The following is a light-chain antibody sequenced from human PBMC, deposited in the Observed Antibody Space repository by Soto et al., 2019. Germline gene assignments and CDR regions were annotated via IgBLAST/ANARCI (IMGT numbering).Light chain of an antibody. V-gene: IGKV1-39*01. CDR3: QQTFSPYVS. Sequence: DIQMTQSPCSLSVSIGDRVIITCRASQSISTYLNWYQYKPGKAPRLVIFRSSTLQSGVPSRFSGLGSGTDFTLTISSLQPEDFATYFCQQTFSPYVSFGGGTRVEI. CDR1: QSISTY. J-gene: IGKJ4*01. CDR2: RSS.